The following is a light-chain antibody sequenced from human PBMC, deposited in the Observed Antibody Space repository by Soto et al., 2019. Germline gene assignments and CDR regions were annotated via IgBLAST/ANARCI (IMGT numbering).Light chain of an antibody. Sequence: QSALTQPASVSGSPGQSITISCTGTSSDVGTFNFVSWYQQHPGKAPKLILYEVSKRPSGVSNRFSGSKSGNTASLTMSGLQAEDEGDYYCCSYSGSSTFVFGTGTKLTVL. CDR1: SSDVGTFNF. CDR2: EVS. J-gene: IGLJ1*01. CDR3: CSYSGSSTFV. V-gene: IGLV2-23*02.